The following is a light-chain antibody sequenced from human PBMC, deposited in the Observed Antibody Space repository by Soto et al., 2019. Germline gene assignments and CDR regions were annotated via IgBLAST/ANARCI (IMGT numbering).Light chain of an antibody. CDR3: QQSYSTLVT. CDR1: QSISSY. CDR2: AAS. J-gene: IGKJ5*01. V-gene: IGKV1-39*01. Sequence: DIQMTPSPSSLSASLGDRVPITCRASQSISSYLNWYQQKPGKAPKLLIYAASSLQSGVPSRFSGSGSGTDFTLTISSLQPEDFATYYCQQSYSTLVTFGQGTRLEIK.